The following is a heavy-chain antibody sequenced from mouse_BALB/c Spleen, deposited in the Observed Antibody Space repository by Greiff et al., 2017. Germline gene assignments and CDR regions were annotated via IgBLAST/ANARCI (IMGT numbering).Heavy chain of an antibody. CDR1: GYSITSGYY. D-gene: IGHD2-4*01. CDR2: ISYDGSN. CDR3: ARGGDYDWFAY. J-gene: IGHJ3*01. V-gene: IGHV3-6*02. Sequence: DVQLVESGPDLVKPSQSLSLTCSVTGYSITSGYYWNWIRQFPGNKLEWMGYISYDGSNNYNPSLKNRISITRDTSKNQFFLKLNSVTTEDTATYYCARGGDYDWFAYWGQGTLVTVSA.